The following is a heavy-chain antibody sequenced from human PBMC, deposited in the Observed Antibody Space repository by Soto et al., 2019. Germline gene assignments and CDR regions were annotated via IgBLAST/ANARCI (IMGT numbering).Heavy chain of an antibody. V-gene: IGHV1-69*01. CDR3: ARSQGSSTSLEIYYYYYYGMDV. J-gene: IGHJ6*02. CDR1: GGTFGSYA. Sequence: VQLVQSGAEVKKPGSSVKVSCKASGGTFGSYAISWVRQPPGQGLEWMGGIIPIPGTANYAQKFQGRVTIAADESTSTAYMELSSLRSEDTAVYYCARSQGSSTSLEIYYYYYYGMDVWGQGTTVTVSS. CDR2: IIPIPGTA. D-gene: IGHD2-2*01.